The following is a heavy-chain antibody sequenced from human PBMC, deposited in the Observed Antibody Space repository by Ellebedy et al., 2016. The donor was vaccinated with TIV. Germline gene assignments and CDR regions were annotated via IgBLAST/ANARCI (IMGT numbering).Heavy chain of an antibody. D-gene: IGHD1-7*01. Sequence: GESLKISXAASGFTVSSNYMSWVRQAPRKGLEWVSYISSSGSTIYYADSVKGRFTISRDNAKNSLYLQMNSLRAEDTAVYYCAREPPGTTVEYDYWGQGTLVTVSS. J-gene: IGHJ4*02. CDR3: AREPPGTTVEYDY. CDR1: GFTVSSNY. V-gene: IGHV3-11*01. CDR2: ISSSGSTI.